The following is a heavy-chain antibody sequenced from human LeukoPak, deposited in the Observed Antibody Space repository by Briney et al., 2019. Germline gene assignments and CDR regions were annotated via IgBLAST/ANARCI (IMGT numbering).Heavy chain of an antibody. CDR3: ARAVRGYSYGYDY. CDR2: INHSGST. J-gene: IGHJ4*02. CDR1: GGSFSGYY. D-gene: IGHD5-18*01. V-gene: IGHV4-34*01. Sequence: SETLSLTCAVYGGSFSGYYWSWIRQPPGKGLEWIGEINHSGSTNYNPSLKSRVTISVDTSKNQLSLKLSSVTAADTAVYYCARAVRGYSYGYDYWGQGTLVTVSS.